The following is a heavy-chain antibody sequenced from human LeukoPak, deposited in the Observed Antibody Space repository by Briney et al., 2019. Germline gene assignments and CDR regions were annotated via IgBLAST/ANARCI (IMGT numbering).Heavy chain of an antibody. J-gene: IGHJ5*02. Sequence: ASVTVSCKASGYTFTRYGIRWVRQAPGQGLEWTGWISDYNGNKNYAQKLQGRVTMTTDTSTSTAYMELRSLRSDDTAVYYCARYRSGGDDILTGYYRADWFDPWGQGTLVTVSS. V-gene: IGHV1-18*04. D-gene: IGHD3-9*01. CDR2: ISDYNGNK. CDR1: GYTFTRYG. CDR3: ARYRSGGDDILTGYYRADWFDP.